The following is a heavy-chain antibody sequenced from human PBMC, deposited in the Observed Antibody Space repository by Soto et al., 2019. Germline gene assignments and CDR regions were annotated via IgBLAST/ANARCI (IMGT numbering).Heavy chain of an antibody. D-gene: IGHD6-13*01. Sequence: GASLGTSFLNYGFSFNDVWMDWVRQAQGKGLEWVGRIKSKVDGGTTDYAAPVMGRFAISRDDSKNTLYLQMNSLQTEDTAVYYCARGSSWFQDPNYFYAMDVWGQGT. J-gene: IGHJ6*02. CDR2: IKSKVDGGTT. V-gene: IGHV3-15*07. CDR1: GFSFNDVW. CDR3: ARGSSWFQDPNYFYAMDV.